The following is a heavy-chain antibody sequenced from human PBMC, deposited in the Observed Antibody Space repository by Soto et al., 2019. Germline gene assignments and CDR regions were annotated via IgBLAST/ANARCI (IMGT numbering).Heavy chain of an antibody. V-gene: IGHV3-13*01. CDR1: GFTISRYD. CDR2: IGSAGDT. J-gene: IGHJ4*02. D-gene: IGHD4-17*01. Sequence: GGSLRLSCAASGFTISRYDIHWVRQATGKGLEWVSAIGSAGDTHYAGSAKGRFTISRENAKTSAYLQMNSLRAEDTAVYYCARPIYGDYAFDSWGQGTLVTVSS. CDR3: ARPIYGDYAFDS.